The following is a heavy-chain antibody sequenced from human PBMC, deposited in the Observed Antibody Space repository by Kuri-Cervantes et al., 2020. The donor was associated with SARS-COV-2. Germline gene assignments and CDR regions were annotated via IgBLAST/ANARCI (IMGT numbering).Heavy chain of an antibody. V-gene: IGHV1-18*01. CDR1: GYTFTSYG. CDR3: ARDMDPAAVHFMDY. D-gene: IGHD6-13*01. Sequence: ASAMDSCNASGYTFTSYGISWVRQAPGLWLEWMGWTSAYNGNTIYAQNIQGRVNMTTATYTSTAYMELKSLRSDYTAVYYCARDMDPAAVHFMDYWGQGTLVTVSS. J-gene: IGHJ4*02. CDR2: TSAYNGNT.